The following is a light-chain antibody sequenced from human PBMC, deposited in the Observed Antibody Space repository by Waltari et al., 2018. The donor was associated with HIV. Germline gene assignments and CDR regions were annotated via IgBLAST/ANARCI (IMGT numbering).Light chain of an antibody. CDR2: EVS. CDR1: SSDVGGYNY. J-gene: IGLJ2*01. Sequence: QSALTQPASVSGSPGQSITISCTGTSSDVGGYNYVSWYQQHPGKAPKLMIYEVSKRPSGVSNRFSGSKSGNTASLTISGLQAEVEADYYCSSYTSSSTVVFGGGTKLTVL. CDR3: SSYTSSSTVV. V-gene: IGLV2-14*01.